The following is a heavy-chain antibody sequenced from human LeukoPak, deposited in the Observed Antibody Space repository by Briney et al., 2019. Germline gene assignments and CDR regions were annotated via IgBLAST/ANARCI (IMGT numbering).Heavy chain of an antibody. V-gene: IGHV4-59*10. CDR3: ASSTARYFDWSTIKGDYYYYMDV. D-gene: IGHD3-9*01. Sequence: SETLSLTCAVYGGSFSGYYWSWIRQPAGKGLEWIGRIYTSGSTNYNPSLKSRVTMSVDTSKNQFSLKLSSVTAADTAVYYCASSTARYFDWSTIKGDYYYYMDVWGKGTTVTISS. CDR1: GGSFSGYY. J-gene: IGHJ6*03. CDR2: IYTSGST.